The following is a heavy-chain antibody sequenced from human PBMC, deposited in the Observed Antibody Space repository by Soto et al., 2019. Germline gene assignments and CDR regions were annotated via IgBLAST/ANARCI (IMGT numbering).Heavy chain of an antibody. V-gene: IGHV3-30*03. J-gene: IGHJ4*02. CDR1: GFTFSSYG. Sequence: GGSLRLSCAASGFTFSSYGMHWVRQAPGKGLEWVAVISYDGSNQYYADSVKGRFTISRDNSKNTLNLQVNSLRAEDTGVYYCALTRRSSLLEVAGPGFEYWGQGTLVTVSS. D-gene: IGHD6-19*01. CDR3: ALTRRSSLLEVAGPGFEY. CDR2: ISYDGSNQ.